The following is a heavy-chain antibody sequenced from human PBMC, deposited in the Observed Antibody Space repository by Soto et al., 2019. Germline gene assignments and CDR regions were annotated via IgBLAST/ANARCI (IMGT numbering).Heavy chain of an antibody. CDR3: ARIRNTRGSGWYYFDY. V-gene: IGHV2-70*01. J-gene: IGHJ4*02. CDR2: IDWGDEK. CDR1: GFSLSTSGMC. D-gene: IGHD6-19*01. Sequence: GSGPTLVNPTQTLTLTCTFSGFSLSTSGMCVSWIRQPPGKALEWLALIDWGDEKYYSTSLKTRLTISKDTSKNQVVLTMTNMDPVDTATYYCARIRNTRGSGWYYFDYCGQGTLVTVSS.